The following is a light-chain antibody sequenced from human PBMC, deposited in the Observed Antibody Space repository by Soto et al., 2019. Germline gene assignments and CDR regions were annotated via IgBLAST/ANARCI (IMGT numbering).Light chain of an antibody. CDR1: SSDVGGYNY. V-gene: IGLV2-14*03. CDR3: SSYTSSTTPYV. J-gene: IGLJ1*01. Sequence: QSVLTQPGFLSGPPVQSITISCTGTSSDVGGYNYVSWYQRHPGKDPKLMIFDVSNRPSGVSNRFSGSKSANTASLTISGLQAEDEADYFCSSYTSSTTPYVFGTGT. CDR2: DVS.